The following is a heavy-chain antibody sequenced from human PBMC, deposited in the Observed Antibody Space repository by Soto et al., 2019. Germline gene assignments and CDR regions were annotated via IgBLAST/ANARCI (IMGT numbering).Heavy chain of an antibody. J-gene: IGHJ4*02. V-gene: IGHV4-59*13. D-gene: IGHD3-16*01. CDR2: IYFNGNT. CDR1: AASFSKYY. CDR3: ASVTFGGVVLAH. Sequence: SETLSLTCTVSAASFSKYYWTWIRQPPGKGLEWIGYIYFNGNTNYNPSLKRRVTISVDTSKKQISLNLTSVTDADTAVYFCASVTFGGVVLAHWGQGPLVTVFS.